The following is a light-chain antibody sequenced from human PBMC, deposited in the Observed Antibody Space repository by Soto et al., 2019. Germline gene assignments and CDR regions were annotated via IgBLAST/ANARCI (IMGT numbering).Light chain of an antibody. CDR2: EVN. CDR1: SSDIGGSNY. J-gene: IGLJ1*01. Sequence: QSALTKPASVSGSPGQSINLSCTGSSSDIGGSNYVSWYQQHPGEAPKLMIFEVNNRPSGVSHRFSGSNSGNTASLTISGLQAEYEADYYCSSYTSSSTSVFGGGTKLTVL. V-gene: IGLV2-14*01. CDR3: SSYTSSSTSV.